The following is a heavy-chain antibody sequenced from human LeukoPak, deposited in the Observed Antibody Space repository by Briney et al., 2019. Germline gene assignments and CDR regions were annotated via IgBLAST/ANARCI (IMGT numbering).Heavy chain of an antibody. Sequence: PGGSLRLSCAASGFTFSSYAMSWVRQAPGKGLEWVSAISGSGGSTYYADSVKGRFTISRDNSKNTLYLQMNSLRAEDTAVYYCARDPRIAVAGIDYWGQGTLVTVSS. CDR1: GFTFSSYA. J-gene: IGHJ4*02. CDR2: ISGSGGST. D-gene: IGHD6-19*01. V-gene: IGHV3-23*01. CDR3: ARDPRIAVAGIDY.